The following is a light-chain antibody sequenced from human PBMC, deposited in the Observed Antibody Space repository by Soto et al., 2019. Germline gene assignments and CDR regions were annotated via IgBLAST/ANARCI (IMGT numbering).Light chain of an antibody. CDR3: AAWDDSLNGDV. CDR1: SSNIGSNT. J-gene: IGLJ1*01. Sequence: QSVLTQPPSASGTPGQRVTISCSGSSSNIGSNTVNWYQQLPGTAPKLLIHSNNQRPSGVPDRFSGSKSGTSASLAISGLQSEDEADYNCAAWDDSLNGDVFGTGTKVTVL. V-gene: IGLV1-44*01. CDR2: SNN.